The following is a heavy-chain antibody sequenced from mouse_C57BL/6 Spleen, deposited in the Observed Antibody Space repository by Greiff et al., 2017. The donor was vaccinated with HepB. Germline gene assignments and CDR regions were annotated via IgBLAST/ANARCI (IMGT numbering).Heavy chain of an antibody. D-gene: IGHD2-1*01. CDR2: INPNNGGT. Sequence: VQLKESGPELVKPGASVKIPCKASGYTFTDYNMDWVKQSHGKSLEWIGDINPNNGGTIYNQKFKGKATLTVDKSSSTAYMELRSLTSEDTAVYYCARSGIYYGNYWYFDVWGTGTTVTVSS. V-gene: IGHV1-18*01. CDR1: GYTFTDYN. CDR3: ARSGIYYGNYWYFDV. J-gene: IGHJ1*03.